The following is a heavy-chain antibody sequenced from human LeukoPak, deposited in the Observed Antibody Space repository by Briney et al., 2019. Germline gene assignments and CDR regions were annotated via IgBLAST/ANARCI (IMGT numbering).Heavy chain of an antibody. CDR3: AKDMDDFWSGTSSGGDY. J-gene: IGHJ4*02. Sequence: PGGSLRLSCRVSGFTFISHAMSWVRQAPGKGLEWVSGISGSGATTYYAESVKGRFTISRGNSKYTLYVQMNSLRAEDTAVYYCAKDMDDFWSGTSSGGDYWGQGTLVTVSS. CDR2: ISGSGATT. CDR1: GFTFISHA. D-gene: IGHD3-3*01. V-gene: IGHV3-23*01.